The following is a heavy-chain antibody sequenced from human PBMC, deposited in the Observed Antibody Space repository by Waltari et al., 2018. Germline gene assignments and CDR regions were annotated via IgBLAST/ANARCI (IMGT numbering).Heavy chain of an antibody. CDR1: GFTFSRYA. V-gene: IGHV3-23*03. CDR2: IYSGGSST. Sequence: EVQLLESGGGLVQPGGSLRLSCAASGFTFSRYAMSWVRQAPGKGLEWVSVIYSGGSSTYYADSVKGRFTISRDNSKNTLYLQMNSLRAEDTAVYYCAKSPRGKPWDYWGQGTLVTVSS. J-gene: IGHJ4*02. CDR3: AKSPRGKPWDY.